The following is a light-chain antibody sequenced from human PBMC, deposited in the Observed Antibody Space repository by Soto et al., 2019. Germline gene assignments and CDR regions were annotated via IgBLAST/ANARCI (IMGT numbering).Light chain of an antibody. V-gene: IGKV3-15*01. Sequence: EIVMTQSPATLSVSPGEGATLSCRASQFVGNKLAWFQQKPGQAPRLLIYGASTRATGIPARFSGSGSGTEFTLTISSLQSEDFAVYYCQQYNNWPQTFGQGTKVDIK. CDR1: QFVGNK. CDR3: QQYNNWPQT. CDR2: GAS. J-gene: IGKJ1*01.